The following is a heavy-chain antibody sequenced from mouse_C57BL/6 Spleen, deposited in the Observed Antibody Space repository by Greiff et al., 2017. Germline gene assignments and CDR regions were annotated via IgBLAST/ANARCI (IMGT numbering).Heavy chain of an antibody. CDR3: AREIYYGSSFFDY. CDR1: GYTFTDSD. CDR2: IHPYNGGT. Sequence: EVQLQQSGPVLVKPGASVKMSCKASGYTFTDSDMSWVKQSHGKSLEWIGVIHPYNGGTSYNQKFKGKATLTVDKSSSTAYMELNSLTSEDSAVYYCAREIYYGSSFFDYWGQGTTLTVSS. D-gene: IGHD1-1*01. J-gene: IGHJ2*01. V-gene: IGHV1-19*01.